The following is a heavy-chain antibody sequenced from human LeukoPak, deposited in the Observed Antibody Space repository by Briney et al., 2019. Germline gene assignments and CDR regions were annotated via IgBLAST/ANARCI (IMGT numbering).Heavy chain of an antibody. CDR1: GFTFSSYS. D-gene: IGHD3-9*01. Sequence: GGSLRLSCAASGFTFSSYSMNWVRQAPGKGLEWVSSISSSSSYIYYADSVKGRFTISRDNSKNTLYLQMNSLRAEDTAVYYCARDGHYDILTGPAYYFDYWGQGTLVTVSS. CDR3: ARDGHYDILTGPAYYFDY. J-gene: IGHJ4*02. CDR2: ISSSSSYI. V-gene: IGHV3-21*01.